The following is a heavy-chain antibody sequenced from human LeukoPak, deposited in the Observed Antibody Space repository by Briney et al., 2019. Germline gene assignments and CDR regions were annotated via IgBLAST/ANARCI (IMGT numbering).Heavy chain of an antibody. CDR3: ARQETDSYRGNIDF. CDR2: IYYSGST. Sequence: SETLSLTCTVSGASISSYYWSWIRQPPGKGLEWIGYIYYSGSTNYNPSLKNRVTISLDTSKNQFSLRLSSVTAADTAVYYCARQETDSYRGNIDFWGQGTLVTVSS. D-gene: IGHD1/OR15-1a*01. CDR1: GASISSYY. J-gene: IGHJ4*02. V-gene: IGHV4-59*08.